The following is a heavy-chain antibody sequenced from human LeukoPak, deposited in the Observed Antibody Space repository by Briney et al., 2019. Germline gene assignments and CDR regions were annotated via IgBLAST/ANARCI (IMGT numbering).Heavy chain of an antibody. D-gene: IGHD1-14*01. CDR2: INPNSGGT. V-gene: IGHV1-2*02. Sequence: ASVKVSCKASGYTFTGYYMHWVRQAPGQGLEWMGWINPNSGGTDYAQKFQGRVTMTRDTSISTAYMELSRLRSDDTAVYYCARASSGWNHEGYWGQGTLVTVSS. CDR3: ARASSGWNHEGY. J-gene: IGHJ4*02. CDR1: GYTFTGYY.